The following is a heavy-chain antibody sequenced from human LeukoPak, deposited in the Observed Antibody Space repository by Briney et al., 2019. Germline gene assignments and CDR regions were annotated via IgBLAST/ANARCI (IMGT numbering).Heavy chain of an antibody. Sequence: GGSLRLSCVASGFSTYSNYMSWVRQPPGKGLEWVSVVYSGGSTNHAESVRGRFIVSRDLSRNTIYPQMNDLRPEDTAVYYCARDLGWDNITSFHFWGQGVLVTVS. D-gene: IGHD1-26*01. CDR3: ARDLGWDNITSFHF. CDR1: GFSTYSNY. V-gene: IGHV3-66*02. CDR2: VYSGGST. J-gene: IGHJ4*02.